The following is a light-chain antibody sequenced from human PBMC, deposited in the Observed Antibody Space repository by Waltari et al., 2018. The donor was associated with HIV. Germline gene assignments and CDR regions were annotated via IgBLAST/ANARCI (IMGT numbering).Light chain of an antibody. CDR1: QNINTW. CDR2: KAS. V-gene: IGKV1-5*03. Sequence: DVQMPQSPSTLSASVGDRVTITCRASQNINTWLAWYQQKPGKAPKLLIYKASTLESGVPSRFSGSGSGTEFTLTISSLQPDDFATYYCQQYNNWYTFGQGTKLESK. J-gene: IGKJ2*01. CDR3: QQYNNWYT.